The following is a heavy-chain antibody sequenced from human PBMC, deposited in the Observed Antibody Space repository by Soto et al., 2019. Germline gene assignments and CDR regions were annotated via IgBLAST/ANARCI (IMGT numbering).Heavy chain of an antibody. J-gene: IGHJ4*02. Sequence: GSLRLSCVASGFTFSSSFMGWVRQAPGKGLEWVANINQDGGGTYYVDSVRGRFTISRDNAKDSLFLQMNSLRVEDTAVYYCARYFRGSGRYFFDYWGQGTLVTVSS. D-gene: IGHD6-19*01. CDR3: ARYFRGSGRYFFDY. CDR2: INQDGGGT. CDR1: GFTFSSSF. V-gene: IGHV3-7*03.